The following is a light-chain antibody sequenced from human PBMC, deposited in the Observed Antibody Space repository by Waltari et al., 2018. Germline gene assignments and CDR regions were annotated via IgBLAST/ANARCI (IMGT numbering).Light chain of an antibody. V-gene: IGKV1-39*01. CDR2: AAS. Sequence: DIQMTQSPSSLSASVGDRVNMTCRASQTISSYLIWYRQKPGKPPNLLIYAASNMHTGVPSRFSGSGSGTDFTLTISGIQPDDFATYYCQQSYNSPITFGQGTRLEIQ. CDR3: QQSYNSPIT. J-gene: IGKJ5*01. CDR1: QTISSY.